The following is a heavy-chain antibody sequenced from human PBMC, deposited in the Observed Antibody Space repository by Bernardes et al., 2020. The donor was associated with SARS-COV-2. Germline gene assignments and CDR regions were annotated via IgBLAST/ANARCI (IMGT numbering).Heavy chain of an antibody. CDR3: ARVGYEEWGQWLVRDCQFCDY. CDR2: ISSSSSTI. D-gene: IGHD6-19*01. CDR1: GFTFSSYS. J-gene: IGHJ4*02. V-gene: IGHV3-48*04. Sequence: GGSLRLSCAASGFTFSSYSMNWVRQAPGKGLEWVSYISSSSSTIYYADSVKGRFTISRDNAKNSLYLQMNSLRAEDTAVYYCARVGYEEWGQWLVRDCQFCDYWGQGTLVTVSS.